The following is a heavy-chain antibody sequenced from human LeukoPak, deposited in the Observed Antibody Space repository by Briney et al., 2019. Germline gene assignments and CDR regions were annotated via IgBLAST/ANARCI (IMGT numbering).Heavy chain of an antibody. V-gene: IGHV4-39*07. CDR2: IYYSGST. CDR1: GGSISSTSYY. Sequence: PSEALSLTCTVSGGSISSTSYYWGWIHQPPGKGLKWIGSIYYSGSTYYNPSLKSRVTISVDTSKNPFSLKLSSVTAADTAVYYCARDLGDESFDYWGQGTLVTVSS. CDR3: ARDLGDESFDY. D-gene: IGHD4-17*01. J-gene: IGHJ4*02.